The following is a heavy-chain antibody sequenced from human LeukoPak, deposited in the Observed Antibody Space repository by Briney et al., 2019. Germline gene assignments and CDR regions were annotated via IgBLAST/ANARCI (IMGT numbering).Heavy chain of an antibody. V-gene: IGHV4-34*01. CDR3: ARGWQGYYDSSGYYLLDY. J-gene: IGHJ4*02. CDR1: GGSFSGYY. Sequence: SXTLSLTCAVYGGSFSGYYWSWIRQPPGKGLEWIGEINHSGSTNYNPSLKSRVTISVDTSKNQFSLQLSSMTAADTALYYCARGWQGYYDSSGYYLLDYWGQGTLVTVSS. D-gene: IGHD3-22*01. CDR2: INHSGST.